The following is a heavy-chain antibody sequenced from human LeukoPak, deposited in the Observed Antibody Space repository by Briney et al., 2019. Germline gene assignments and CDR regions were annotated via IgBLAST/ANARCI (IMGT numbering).Heavy chain of an antibody. V-gene: IGHV4-59*01. D-gene: IGHD3-22*01. J-gene: IGHJ3*02. CDR1: GGSISSYY. CDR3: ARAGYVHYYDSSGYKRTFDI. CDR2: IYYSGST. Sequence: SQTLSLTCTVSGGSISSYYWCCFRQPPGKGLEWIGYIYYSGSTNYNPSLKSRVTISVDTSKNQFSLKLSSVTAADTAVYYCARAGYVHYYDSSGYKRTFDIWGQGTMVTVSS.